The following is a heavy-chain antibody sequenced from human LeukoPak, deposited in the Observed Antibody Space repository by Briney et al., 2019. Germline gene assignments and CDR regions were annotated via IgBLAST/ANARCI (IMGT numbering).Heavy chain of an antibody. CDR1: GGSISSYY. J-gene: IGHJ4*02. CDR3: ARATGTYSSSWYY. V-gene: IGHV4-59*01. Sequence: SETLSLTCTVSGGSISSYYWSWIRQPPGEGLEWIGYIYYSGSTNYNPSLKSRVTMSVDTSKNQFSLKLSAVTAADTAVYYCARATGTYSSSWYYWGQGTLVTVSS. D-gene: IGHD6-13*01. CDR2: IYYSGST.